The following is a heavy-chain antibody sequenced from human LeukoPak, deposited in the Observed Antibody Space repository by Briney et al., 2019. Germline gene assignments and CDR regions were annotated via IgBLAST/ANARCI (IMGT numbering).Heavy chain of an antibody. CDR2: IMPISGIA. J-gene: IGHJ6*03. CDR1: GDTFSNYD. D-gene: IGHD3-10*01. Sequence: SVKVSCKASGDTFSNYDLSWVRQAPGQGLEWMGRIMPISGIANYAQKFQDRVTINTDESTSTVYMELSSLRSEDTAVYYCARAGYYGSGEDGYYYYYMDVWGKGTTVTVSS. CDR3: ARAGYYGSGEDGYYYYYMDV. V-gene: IGHV1-69*05.